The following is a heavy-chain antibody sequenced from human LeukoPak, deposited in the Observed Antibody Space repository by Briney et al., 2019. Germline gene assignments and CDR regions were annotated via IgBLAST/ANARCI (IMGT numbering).Heavy chain of an antibody. D-gene: IGHD6-19*01. Sequence: GSLRLSCAASGLTFSTHDMHWVRQITGKGLEWVSAIGTLADTFYSDSVKGRFTISRENAKNSLYLQMNSLRVGDTAVYYCATGRSSGWSYAFEIWGRGTMVTVSS. J-gene: IGHJ3*02. CDR2: IGTLADT. CDR3: ATGRSSGWSYAFEI. CDR1: GLTFSTHD. V-gene: IGHV3-13*01.